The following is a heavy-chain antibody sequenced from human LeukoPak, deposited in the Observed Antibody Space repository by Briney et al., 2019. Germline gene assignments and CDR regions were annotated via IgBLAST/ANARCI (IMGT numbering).Heavy chain of an antibody. CDR3: AKDLTGFYCS. Sequence: GSXRLXCXASGFTLSSYAMTWVRQAPGKGLEWVSSISNSGGSTYYADSVKGRFTVSRDNSKNTLYLQMNNLRAEDTAIYYCAKDLTGFYCSWGQGTLVTVSS. V-gene: IGHV3-23*01. CDR1: GFTLSSYA. J-gene: IGHJ5*02. CDR2: ISNSGGST. D-gene: IGHD3-9*01.